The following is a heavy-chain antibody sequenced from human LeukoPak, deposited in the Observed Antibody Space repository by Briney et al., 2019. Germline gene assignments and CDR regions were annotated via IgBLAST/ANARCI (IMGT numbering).Heavy chain of an antibody. D-gene: IGHD3-10*01. CDR1: GFTFIAYS. Sequence: GGSLRDSCVASGFTFIAYSMNWVRPAAGQGAEWVTSISSSSSNIFYADSVKGRFTISRDNAKNSLYLQMNSLRAEDTAVYSCARDLAGSGSYIDYWGQGTLVTVSS. J-gene: IGHJ4*02. CDR3: ARDLAGSGSYIDY. V-gene: IGHV3-21*01. CDR2: ISSSSSNI.